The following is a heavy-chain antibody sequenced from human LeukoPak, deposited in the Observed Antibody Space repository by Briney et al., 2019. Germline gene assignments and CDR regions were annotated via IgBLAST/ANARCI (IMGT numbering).Heavy chain of an antibody. D-gene: IGHD3-22*01. CDR1: GFTFSSYS. J-gene: IGHJ4*02. CDR3: AIHHREGYSELGY. CDR2: ISGSGSYI. V-gene: IGHV3-21*01. Sequence: GGSLRLSCAASGFTFSSYSMNWVRQAPGKGLEWVSAISGSGSYIYYADSVKGRFTISRDNAKNSLFLQMNSLRAEDTAVYYCAIHHREGYSELGYWGQGTLVTVSS.